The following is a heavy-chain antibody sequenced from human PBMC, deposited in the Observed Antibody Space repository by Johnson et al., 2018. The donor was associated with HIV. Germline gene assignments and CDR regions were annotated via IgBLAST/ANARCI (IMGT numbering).Heavy chain of an antibody. D-gene: IGHD3-22*01. CDR1: GFTFSSYA. CDR2: ISYDGSNK. J-gene: IGHJ3*02. V-gene: IGHV3-30-3*01. Sequence: VQLVESGGGVVQPGRSLRLSCAASGFTFSSYALHWVRQAPGKGLEWVAVISYDGSNKYYPDSVKGRFTISRDNSKNTLYLQMNSLRAEDTAVYDCARSMIVNAFDIWGQGTMVTVSS. CDR3: ARSMIVNAFDI.